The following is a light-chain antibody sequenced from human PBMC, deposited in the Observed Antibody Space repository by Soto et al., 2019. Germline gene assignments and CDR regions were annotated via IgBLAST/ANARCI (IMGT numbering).Light chain of an antibody. Sequence: VLTQSPATLSVSPGERATLSCRASQSVITYLALYQQKPGQAPRLLIYDASNSATGVPARFSGSWSGADFNPTISSLEPEDFAGYYCQERRNWPITFGQGTRLE. CDR2: DAS. J-gene: IGKJ5*01. CDR3: QERRNWPIT. V-gene: IGKV3-11*01. CDR1: QSVITY.